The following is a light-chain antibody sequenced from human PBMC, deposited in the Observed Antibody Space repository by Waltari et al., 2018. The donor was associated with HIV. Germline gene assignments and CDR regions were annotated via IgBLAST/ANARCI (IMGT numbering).Light chain of an antibody. Sequence: QSLLTQPPSVSATPGQRLNISCTGTQSNIGAGPAVPWYRQLPGTAPRFLIFANSNRPSGVPDRISGSKSTASASLAIPGLQAEDEGYYYCQSSDIRLHGLWVFGGGTKVTVL. CDR2: ANS. J-gene: IGLJ3*02. V-gene: IGLV1-40*01. CDR1: QSNIGAGPA. CDR3: QSSDIRLHGLWV.